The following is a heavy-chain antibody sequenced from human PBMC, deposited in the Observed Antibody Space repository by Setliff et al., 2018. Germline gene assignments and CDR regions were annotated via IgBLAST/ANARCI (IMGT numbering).Heavy chain of an antibody. V-gene: IGHV4-38-2*01. Sequence: PSETLSLTCAVSGYSISSGYYWGWIRQPPEKGLEWIGSIYHSGSTYYNPSLKSRVTISVDTSKNQFSLKLSSVTAADTAVYYCARSAGYSSSWYNYYYGMDVWGQGTTVTVSS. CDR1: GYSISSGYY. D-gene: IGHD6-13*01. CDR3: ARSAGYSSSWYNYYYGMDV. CDR2: IYHSGST. J-gene: IGHJ6*02.